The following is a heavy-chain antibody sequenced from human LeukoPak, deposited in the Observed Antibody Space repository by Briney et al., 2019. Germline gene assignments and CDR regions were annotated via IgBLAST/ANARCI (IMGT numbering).Heavy chain of an antibody. CDR3: ASQASNYYGSGSYYDS. J-gene: IGHJ4*02. Sequence: GRSLRLSCVASGLTVNFNYMAWVRQAPGKGLECVSVIYGGGKTYYADSVKGRFTISRDNSKNTLNLQMDSLRAEDTAFYYCASQASNYYGSGSYYDSWGQGTLVTVSS. CDR2: IYGGGKT. V-gene: IGHV3-66*04. D-gene: IGHD3-10*01. CDR1: GLTVNFNY.